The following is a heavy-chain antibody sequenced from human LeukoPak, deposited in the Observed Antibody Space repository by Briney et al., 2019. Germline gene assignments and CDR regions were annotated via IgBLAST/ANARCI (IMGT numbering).Heavy chain of an antibody. J-gene: IGHJ4*02. D-gene: IGHD2-2*01. Sequence: SETLSLTCAVSGGSISSSNWWSWVGQPPGKGLEWIGEIYHSGSTNYNPSLKSRVIISVDKSKNQVSLKLSSVTAADTAVYYCATMTSVSLDYRGQGTLVTVSS. CDR2: IYHSGST. CDR3: ATMTSVSLDY. CDR1: GGSISSSNW. V-gene: IGHV4-4*02.